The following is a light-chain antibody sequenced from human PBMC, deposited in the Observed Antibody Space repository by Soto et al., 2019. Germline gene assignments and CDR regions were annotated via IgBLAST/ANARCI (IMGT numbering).Light chain of an antibody. V-gene: IGKV4-1*01. J-gene: IGKJ4*01. Sequence: DIVMTQSPDSLAVSLGERATINCKSSQSVLYSSNNKNFLAWYQQKPGQPPKLLIYWASTRESGVPDRFSGSGSETDFTLTISSLQAEDVAVYYFQQYYSIPVTLGGGTQVEIK. CDR1: QSVLYSSNNKNF. CDR2: WAS. CDR3: QQYYSIPVT.